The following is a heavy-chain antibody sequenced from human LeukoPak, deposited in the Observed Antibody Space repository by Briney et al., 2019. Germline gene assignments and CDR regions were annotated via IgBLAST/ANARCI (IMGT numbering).Heavy chain of an antibody. CDR3: TSDRGTSFDS. D-gene: IGHD1-14*01. CDR2: VKRRTDGGTT. CDR1: GIIFTNAW. Sequence: GGSLRLSCAASGIIFTNAWMSWVRQAPGKGLEWVGRVKRRTDGGTTDYAAPVKGRFTISRDDSTRTLYVQMNSLKTEDTAVYYCTSDRGTSFDSWGQGTLVTVSS. V-gene: IGHV3-15*01. J-gene: IGHJ4*02.